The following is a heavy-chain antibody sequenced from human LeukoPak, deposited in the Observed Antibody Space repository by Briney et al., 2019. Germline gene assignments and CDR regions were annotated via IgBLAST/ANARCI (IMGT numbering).Heavy chain of an antibody. V-gene: IGHV4-39*01. D-gene: IGHD6-6*01. CDR1: GGSINSSSYY. CDR2: IFYSGNT. CDR3: ARGSLDLPMKRYSSSGTFHYYYHYMDV. Sequence: PSETLSLTCTVSGGSINSSSYYWGWIRQPPGKGLEWIGSIFYSGNTYDNPSLKSRVTISVDTSKNQFSLQLNSVTPEDTAVYYCARGSLDLPMKRYSSSGTFHYYYHYMDVWGKGTTVTVSS. J-gene: IGHJ6*03.